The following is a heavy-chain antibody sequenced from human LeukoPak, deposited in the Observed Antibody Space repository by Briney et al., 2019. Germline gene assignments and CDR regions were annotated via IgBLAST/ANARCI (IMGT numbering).Heavy chain of an antibody. CDR3: VRDRGWFHFDL. CDR2: IKGDGTNN. V-gene: IGHV3-7*01. D-gene: IGHD3-10*01. Sequence: PGGSLRLSCVASGFTFSSYWMTWVRQAPGKGLEWVAHIKGDGTNNKYVDSVKGRFTISRDNTRNSLFLQLNSLRAEDTAVYYCVRDRGWFHFDLWGQGTLVTVSS. J-gene: IGHJ4*02. CDR1: GFTFSSYW.